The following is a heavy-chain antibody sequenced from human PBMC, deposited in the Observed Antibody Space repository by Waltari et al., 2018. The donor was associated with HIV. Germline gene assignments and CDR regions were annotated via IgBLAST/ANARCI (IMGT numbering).Heavy chain of an antibody. CDR3: ASQYSYGLRPNFFDY. CDR1: GGPISSGSSY. CDR2: VYTSGST. J-gene: IGHJ4*02. D-gene: IGHD5-18*01. V-gene: IGHV4-61*02. Sequence: QVQLQESGPGLVKPSQTLSLTCRVYGGPISSGSSYWRGIRQPAGKGLEWIGRVYTSGSTNYNPSLKSRVSIAVDTSKNQFSLKLSSVTAADTAVYYCASQYSYGLRPNFFDYWGQGTLVTVSS.